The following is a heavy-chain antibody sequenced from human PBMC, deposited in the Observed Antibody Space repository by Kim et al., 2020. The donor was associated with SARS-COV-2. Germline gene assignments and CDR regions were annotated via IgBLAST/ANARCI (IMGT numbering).Heavy chain of an antibody. J-gene: IGHJ6*02. CDR1: GASVSQAY. V-gene: IGHV4-59*02. CDR3: ARGRVPYV. CDR2: VLSGGST. Sequence: SETLSLTCSVSGASVSQAYWSWSRQPPGKGLQWIGSVLSGGSTDYNPSLRSRLTITLEISKNEFSLKLSSLTAADTATYYCARGRVPYVWGQGTTVTVSS.